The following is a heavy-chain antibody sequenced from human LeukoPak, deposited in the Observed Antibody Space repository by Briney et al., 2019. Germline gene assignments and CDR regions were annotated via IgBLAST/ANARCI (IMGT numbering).Heavy chain of an antibody. V-gene: IGHV3-30*04. Sequence: GGSLRLSCAASGFTFSSYAMHWVRQAPGKGLEWVAVISYDGNNKYYADSVKGRFTISRDNSKNTLYLQMNSLRAEDTAVYYCARDGLGYSSGWYYFDYWGQGTLVTVSS. J-gene: IGHJ4*02. D-gene: IGHD6-19*01. CDR3: ARDGLGYSSGWYYFDY. CDR2: ISYDGNNK. CDR1: GFTFSSYA.